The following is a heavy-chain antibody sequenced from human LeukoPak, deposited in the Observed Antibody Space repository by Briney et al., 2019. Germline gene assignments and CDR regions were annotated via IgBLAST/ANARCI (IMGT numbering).Heavy chain of an antibody. CDR3: TRDLGF. J-gene: IGHJ4*02. CDR1: GFTFDDYG. Sequence: SGGSLRLSCAASGFTFDDYGMIWVRQAPGKGLKWVGRIKSIPDGGTTDHAAPVKGRFTISRDDSKNTLYLQMNSLKIEDTALYYCTRDLGFWGQGILVTVSS. V-gene: IGHV3-15*01. D-gene: IGHD3-16*01. CDR2: IKSIPDGGTT.